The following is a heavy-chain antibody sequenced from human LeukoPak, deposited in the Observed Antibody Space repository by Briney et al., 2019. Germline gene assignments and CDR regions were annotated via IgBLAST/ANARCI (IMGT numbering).Heavy chain of an antibody. CDR3: ARGVVVPAAIYYYYYYGMDV. J-gene: IGHJ6*02. Sequence: GASVKVSCKASGYTFTGYYMHWVRQAPGQGLEWMGWMNPNSGNTGYAQKFQGRVTMTRNTSISTAYMELSSLRSEDTAVYYCARGVVVPAAIYYYYYYGMDVWGQGTTVTVSS. CDR2: MNPNSGNT. CDR1: GYTFTGYY. D-gene: IGHD2-2*02. V-gene: IGHV1-8*02.